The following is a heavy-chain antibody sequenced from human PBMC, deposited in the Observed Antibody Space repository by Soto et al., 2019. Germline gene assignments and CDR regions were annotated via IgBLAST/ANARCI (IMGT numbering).Heavy chain of an antibody. Sequence: GGSLRLSCAASGFTFSSYSMNWVRQTPGKGLEWVSCISTSSHYIYYADSVKGRSTISRDNGRNLLYLQMNSLRVEDTAVYYCARLPEYSSSSYYYYYGLDVWGQGTTVTVSS. D-gene: IGHD6-6*01. CDR1: GFTFSSYS. V-gene: IGHV3-21*04. CDR2: ISTSSHYI. CDR3: ARLPEYSSSSYYYYYGLDV. J-gene: IGHJ6*02.